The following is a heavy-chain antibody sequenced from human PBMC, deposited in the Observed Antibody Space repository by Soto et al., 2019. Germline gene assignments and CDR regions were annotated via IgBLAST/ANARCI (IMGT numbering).Heavy chain of an antibody. CDR2: IIPIFGTA. CDR1: GYTFTGYY. CDR3: ARDIDGYKTNPGYYYGMDV. D-gene: IGHD5-12*01. Sequence: ASVKVSCKASGYTFTGYYMHWVRQAPGQGLEWMGGIIPIFGTANYAQKFQGRVTITADESTSTAYMGLSSLRSEDTAVYYCARDIDGYKTNPGYYYGMDVWGQGTTVTVSS. V-gene: IGHV1-69*13. J-gene: IGHJ6*02.